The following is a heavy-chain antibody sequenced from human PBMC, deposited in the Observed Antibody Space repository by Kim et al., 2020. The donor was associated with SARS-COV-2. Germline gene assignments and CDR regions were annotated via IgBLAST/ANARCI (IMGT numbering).Heavy chain of an antibody. V-gene: IGHV3-30*04. CDR2: ISYDGSNK. D-gene: IGHD3-10*01. J-gene: IGHJ4*02. CDR3: ARGTRRSYGSGSYAPTDY. CDR1: GFTFSSYA. Sequence: GGSLRLSCAASGFTFSSYAMHWVRQAPGKGLEWVAVISYDGSNKYYADSVKGRFTISRDNSKNTLYLQMNSLRAEDTAVYYCARGTRRSYGSGSYAPTDYWGQGTLVTVSS.